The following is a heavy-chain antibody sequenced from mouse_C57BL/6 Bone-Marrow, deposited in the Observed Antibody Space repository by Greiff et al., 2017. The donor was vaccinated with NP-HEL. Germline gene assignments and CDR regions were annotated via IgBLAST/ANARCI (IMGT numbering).Heavy chain of an antibody. CDR1: GYTFTSYG. CDR2: IYPRSGNT. Sequence: QVQLQQSGAELARPGASVKLSCKASGYTFTSYGISWVKQRTGQGLEWIGEIYPRSGNTYYNEKFKGKATLTADKSSSTEYMELRSLTSEDSAVYFCARWDYGSSSWFAYWGQGTLVTVSA. V-gene: IGHV1-81*01. D-gene: IGHD1-1*01. J-gene: IGHJ3*01. CDR3: ARWDYGSSSWFAY.